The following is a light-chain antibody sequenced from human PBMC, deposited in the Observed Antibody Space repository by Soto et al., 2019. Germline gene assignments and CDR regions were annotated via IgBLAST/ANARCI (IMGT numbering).Light chain of an antibody. CDR2: AES. CDR1: QGIAGS. CDR3: QQVKSYPRT. J-gene: IGKJ4*01. Sequence: DIQMTQSPPSLSASVGDRVTITCRASQGIAGSLAWYQQKPGKPPKLLIYAESTLQSGVPSRFSGSGSGTRGTLTISSLQPEDFATYYCQQVKSYPRTFGGGTKVEIK. V-gene: IGKV1-9*01.